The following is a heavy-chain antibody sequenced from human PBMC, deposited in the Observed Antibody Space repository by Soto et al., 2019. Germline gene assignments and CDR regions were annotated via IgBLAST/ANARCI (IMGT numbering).Heavy chain of an antibody. Sequence: GASVKVSCKASGGTFSSYTISWVRQAPGQGLEWMGSIIPILGIANYAQKFQGRVTITADKSTSTAYMELSSLRSEDTAVYYCARTYGGKIRPHFDYWGQGTLVTVSS. CDR2: IIPILGIA. CDR3: ARTYGGKIRPHFDY. V-gene: IGHV1-69*02. CDR1: GGTFSSYT. J-gene: IGHJ4*02. D-gene: IGHD4-17*01.